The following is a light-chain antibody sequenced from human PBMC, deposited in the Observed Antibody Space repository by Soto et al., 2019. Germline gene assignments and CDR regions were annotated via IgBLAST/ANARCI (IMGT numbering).Light chain of an antibody. V-gene: IGKV4-1*01. CDR2: WAS. Sequence: DIVMTQSPDSLAVSLGERATINCKSSQSVLYSSNNKNYLAWYQQKPGQPPKLLIYWASTRESGVPDRFSGSGSGSEFTLTISGLQAEDVAVYYCQQYYSTPFAFGPGTKVEIK. CDR1: QSVLYSSNNKNY. CDR3: QQYYSTPFA. J-gene: IGKJ3*01.